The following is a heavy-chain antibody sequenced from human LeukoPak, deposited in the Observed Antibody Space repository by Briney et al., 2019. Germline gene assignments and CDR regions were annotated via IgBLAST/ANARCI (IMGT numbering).Heavy chain of an antibody. Sequence: SGGSLRLSCAASGFTFSSYAMSWVRRAPGKGLEWVAVIWSDGSNKYYADSVKGRFTISRDNSKDTLYLQMSSLRAEDTAIYYCARASGSFDFWGQGTMVTVSS. CDR2: IWSDGSNK. V-gene: IGHV3-33*08. CDR3: ARASGSFDF. J-gene: IGHJ3*01. D-gene: IGHD3-10*01. CDR1: GFTFSSYA.